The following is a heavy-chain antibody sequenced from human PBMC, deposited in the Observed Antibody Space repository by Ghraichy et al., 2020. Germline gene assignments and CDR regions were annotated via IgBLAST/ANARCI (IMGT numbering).Heavy chain of an antibody. CDR2: IIPIFGTA. V-gene: IGHV1-69*13. CDR1: GGTFSSYA. J-gene: IGHJ4*02. Sequence: SVKVSCKASGGTFSSYAISWVRQAPGQGLEWMGGIIPIFGTANYAQKFQGRVTITADESTSTAYMELSSLRSEDTAVYYCARDPALRGGVDYWGQGTLVTVSS. CDR3: ARDPALRGGVDY. D-gene: IGHD3-10*01.